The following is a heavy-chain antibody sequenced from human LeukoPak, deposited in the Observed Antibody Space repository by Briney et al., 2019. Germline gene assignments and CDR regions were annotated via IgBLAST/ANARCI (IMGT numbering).Heavy chain of an antibody. Sequence: SETLSLTCTVSGGSISSSSYYWGWIRQPPGKGLEWIGSIYYSGSTYYNPSLKSRVTISVDTSKNQFSLKLSSVTAADTAVYYCARGGSGYDSFYYYGMDVWGQGTTVTVSS. J-gene: IGHJ6*02. V-gene: IGHV4-39*07. CDR2: IYYSGST. CDR3: ARGGSGYDSFYYYGMDV. CDR1: GGSISSSSYY. D-gene: IGHD5-12*01.